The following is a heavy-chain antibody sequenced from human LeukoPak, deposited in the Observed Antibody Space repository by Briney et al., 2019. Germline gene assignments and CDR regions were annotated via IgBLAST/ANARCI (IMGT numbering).Heavy chain of an antibody. Sequence: YXXNXVRQXXGXGLXXXSSISSSSXHIXYADSVKGRFTISRXXXKXXLYLQMNSLRGEDTAIYYXXXXXXXXXXXXSWGQGXLVXXSS. CDR3: XXXXXXXXXXXS. J-gene: IGHJ5*02. V-gene: IGHV3-21*04. CDR1: YX. CDR2: ISSSSXHI.